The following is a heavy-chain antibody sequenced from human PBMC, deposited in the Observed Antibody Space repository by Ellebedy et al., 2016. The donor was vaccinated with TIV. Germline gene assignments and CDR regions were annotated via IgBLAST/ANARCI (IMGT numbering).Heavy chain of an antibody. Sequence: MPSETLSLTCTVSGGSISNYYWNWIRQPPGKGLEWIGYIYYTGSTNYNPSLKSRVTISVDTSNNQFSLKLRSVTAADTAVYYCARGFGDFDYWGQGTLVTVSS. V-gene: IGHV4-59*01. CDR2: IYYTGST. CDR1: GGSISNYY. D-gene: IGHD3-10*01. CDR3: ARGFGDFDY. J-gene: IGHJ4*02.